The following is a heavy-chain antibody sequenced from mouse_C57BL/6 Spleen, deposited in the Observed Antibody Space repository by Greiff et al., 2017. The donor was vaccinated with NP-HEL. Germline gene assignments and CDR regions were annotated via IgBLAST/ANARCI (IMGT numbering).Heavy chain of an antibody. CDR1: GYTFTDYE. D-gene: IGHD3-2*02. Sequence: VQLQQSGAELVRPGASVTLSCKASGYTFTDYEMHWVKQTPVHGLEWIGAIDPETGGTAYNQKFKGKAILTADKSSSTAYMELRSLTSEDSAVYYCTGTAQATFWFAYWGQGTLVTVSA. J-gene: IGHJ3*01. CDR3: TGTAQATFWFAY. CDR2: IDPETGGT. V-gene: IGHV1-15*01.